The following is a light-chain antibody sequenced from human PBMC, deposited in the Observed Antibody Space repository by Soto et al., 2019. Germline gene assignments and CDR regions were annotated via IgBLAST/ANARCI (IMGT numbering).Light chain of an antibody. CDR2: GAS. V-gene: IGKV1-6*02. Sequence: AIQMTQSPSSLSAFVGDAVTITCRASQDIRSDLAWYQQKPGKAPKLLMYGASALQSGVPSRFSGSGSGTDFTLTISSLQPEDFATYYCLQDYNSPRTFGQGTKVEIK. J-gene: IGKJ1*01. CDR3: LQDYNSPRT. CDR1: QDIRSD.